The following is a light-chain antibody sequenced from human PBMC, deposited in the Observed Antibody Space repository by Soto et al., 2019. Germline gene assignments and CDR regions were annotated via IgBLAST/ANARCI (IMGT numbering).Light chain of an antibody. V-gene: IGLV2-14*01. CDR3: SSYTSSSSVV. J-gene: IGLJ2*01. Sequence: QSALTQPASVSGSPGQSITISCTGSTSDVGGYNYVSWYQQHPGKAPKLMIYEVSNRPSGVSNRFSGSKSGNTASLTISGLLAEEEADYYCSSYTSSSSVVFGGGTKVTVL. CDR1: TSDVGGYNY. CDR2: EVS.